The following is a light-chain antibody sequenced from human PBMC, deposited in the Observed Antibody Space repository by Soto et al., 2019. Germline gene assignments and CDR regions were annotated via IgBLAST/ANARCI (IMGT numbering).Light chain of an antibody. CDR3: QQRRNWVS. CDR1: QSVDTY. J-gene: IGKJ3*01. CDR2: DTS. Sequence: IPLTQSPAILSLSPGERATLSCTASQSVDTYIAWYQQRPGQPPRLLIHDTSHRASGVPARFRGSGSGTDFTLTITSLEPEDFGVYFCQQRRNWVSFCPGTRL. V-gene: IGKV3-11*01.